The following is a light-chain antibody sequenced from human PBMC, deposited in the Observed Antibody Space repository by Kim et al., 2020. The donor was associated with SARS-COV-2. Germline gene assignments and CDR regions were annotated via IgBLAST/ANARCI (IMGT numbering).Light chain of an antibody. CDR2: GAS. CDR3: QQYDNRPPIT. V-gene: IGKV3D-15*01. CDR1: QSVRTK. J-gene: IGKJ5*01. Sequence: DIVMTQSPATLSVSPGERATLSCRASQSVRTKLAWYQQKPGQAPRLLIYGASTRATGIPARFSGSGSGTDFPLTISSLQSEDFAVDFCQQYDNRPPITFGQGTRLEIK.